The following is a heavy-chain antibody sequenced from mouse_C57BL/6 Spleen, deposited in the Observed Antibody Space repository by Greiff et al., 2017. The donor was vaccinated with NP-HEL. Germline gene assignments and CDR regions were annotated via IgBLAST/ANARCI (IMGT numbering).Heavy chain of an antibody. V-gene: IGHV1-15*01. D-gene: IGHD1-1*01. CDR3: TRDLYYYGSRYFDV. CDR2: IDPETGGT. CDR1: GYTFTDYE. J-gene: IGHJ1*03. Sequence: VQLQESGAELVRPGASVTLSCKASGYTFTDYEMHWVKQTPVHGLEWIGAIDPETGGTAYNQKFKGKAILTADKSSSTAYMELRSLTSEDSAVYYCTRDLYYYGSRYFDVWGTGTTVTVSS.